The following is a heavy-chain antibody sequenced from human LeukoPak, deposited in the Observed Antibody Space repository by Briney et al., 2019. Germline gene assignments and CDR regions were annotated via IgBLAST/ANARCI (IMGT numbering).Heavy chain of an antibody. D-gene: IGHD2-21*02. V-gene: IGHV5-51*01. CDR3: ATVVTARRFNAYDI. Sequence: GESLKISCKGSGYIFSSYWIGWVRQMPGKGLEWIGIIYPGDSDTKYSPSFQGQVTISADKSISTAYLQWSSLKASDTAMYYCATVVTARRFNAYDIWGQGTMATVSS. CDR2: IYPGDSDT. CDR1: GYIFSSYW. J-gene: IGHJ3*02.